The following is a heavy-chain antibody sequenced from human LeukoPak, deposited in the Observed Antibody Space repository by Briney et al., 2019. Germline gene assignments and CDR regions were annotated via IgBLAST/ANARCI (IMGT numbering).Heavy chain of an antibody. CDR3: AKKYSSGWLDY. Sequence: GGSLRLSCAASGFTFSSYSMNWVRQAPGKGLEWVSSISSGGSYIYYADSVKGRFTISRDNAKNSLYLQMNGLRADDTAVYYCAKKYSSGWLDYWGQGTLVTASS. CDR1: GFTFSSYS. V-gene: IGHV3-21*01. J-gene: IGHJ4*02. CDR2: ISSGGSYI. D-gene: IGHD6-19*01.